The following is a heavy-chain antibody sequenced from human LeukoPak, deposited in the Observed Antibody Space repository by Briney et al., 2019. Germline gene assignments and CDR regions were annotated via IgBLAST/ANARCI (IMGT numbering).Heavy chain of an antibody. J-gene: IGHJ4*02. CDR3: TREDHSNYNY. CDR1: GFPLVSYG. CDR2: IKQDGGET. D-gene: IGHD4-11*01. Sequence: PGGSLRLSCAASGFPLVSYGLAGVGRPPGRGWDGVASIKQDGGETFYVDSVKGRFTISRDNAKNSLYLQMNSLRAEDTAVYYCTREDHSNYNYWGQGTLVTVSS. V-gene: IGHV3-7*01.